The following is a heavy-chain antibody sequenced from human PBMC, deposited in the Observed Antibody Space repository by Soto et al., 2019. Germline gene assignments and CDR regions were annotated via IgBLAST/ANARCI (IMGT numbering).Heavy chain of an antibody. CDR1: GGTFSSYA. CDR2: IIPIFGTA. CDR3: ASRDGYNYGFDY. J-gene: IGHJ4*02. V-gene: IGHV1-69*13. Sequence: SVKVSCKASGGTFSSYAISWVRQAPGQGLEWMGGIIPIFGTANYAQKFQGRVTITADESTSTAYMELSSLRSEDTAVYYCASRDGYNYGFDYWGQGTLVTVSS. D-gene: IGHD5-12*01.